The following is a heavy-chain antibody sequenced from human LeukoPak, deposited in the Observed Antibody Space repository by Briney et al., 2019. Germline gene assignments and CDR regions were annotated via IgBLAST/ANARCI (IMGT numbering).Heavy chain of an antibody. V-gene: IGHV1-8*01. CDR3: ARGTRYSETDY. Sequence: GASVKVSCKASGYTFTSYDINWVRQATGQGLEWMGWTNPNSGNTGYAQKFQGRVTTTRNTSISTAYMELSSLRSEDTAVYYCARGTRYSETDYWGQGTLVTVSS. CDR2: TNPNSGNT. J-gene: IGHJ4*02. CDR1: GYTFTSYD. D-gene: IGHD5-12*01.